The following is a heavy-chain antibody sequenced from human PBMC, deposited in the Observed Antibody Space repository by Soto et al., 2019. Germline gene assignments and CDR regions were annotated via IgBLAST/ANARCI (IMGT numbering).Heavy chain of an antibody. V-gene: IGHV4-34*01. CDR1: GGSFSGHS. CDR2: INHSGRV. CDR3: PPRAYYSNGYYGFDP. Sequence: QVQLQQWGAGLLKPSETLSLTCAVYGGSFSGHSWTWIRQSPGKGLEWIGDINHSGRVNYSPSLKSRFTISLDTSKSQFSLTLSDVNAADTAMYYCPPRAYYSNGYYGFDPWGQGTLVTVSS. J-gene: IGHJ5*01. D-gene: IGHD3-22*01.